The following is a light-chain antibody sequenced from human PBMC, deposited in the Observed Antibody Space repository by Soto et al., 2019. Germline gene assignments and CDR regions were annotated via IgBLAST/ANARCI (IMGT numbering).Light chain of an antibody. CDR3: QQYNNWPLT. J-gene: IGKJ4*01. CDR1: QSVTSSY. Sequence: EIVLTQSPGTLSLSPGERATLSCRASQSVTSSYLAWYQQKPGQAPRLLISGASSRATGIPDRFSGSGSGTDFTLTISSLQSEDFAVYYCQQYNNWPLTFGGGTKVDIK. V-gene: IGKV3-20*01. CDR2: GAS.